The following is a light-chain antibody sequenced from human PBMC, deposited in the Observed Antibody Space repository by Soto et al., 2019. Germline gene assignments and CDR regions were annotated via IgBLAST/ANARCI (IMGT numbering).Light chain of an antibody. J-gene: IGLJ2*01. CDR2: EGS. CDR3: CSYAGSRTVV. V-gene: IGLV2-23*01. CDR1: SSDVGAYNL. Sequence: QSVLAQPASVSGSPGQSITISCTGTSSDVGAYNLVSWYQQHPGKAPRLIIYEGSKRPSGISHRFSGSKSDNTASLTIFGLRAEDEAHYHCCSYAGSRTVVFGGGTQLTVL.